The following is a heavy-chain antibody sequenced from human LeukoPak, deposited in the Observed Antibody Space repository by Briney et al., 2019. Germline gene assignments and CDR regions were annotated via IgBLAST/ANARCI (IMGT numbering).Heavy chain of an antibody. V-gene: IGHV3-7*01. D-gene: IGHD5-18*01. CDR2: IKQDGSVE. CDR1: GFTFENYW. Sequence: GGSLRLSCAASGFTFENYWLSWVRQVPRKGPEWVANIKQDGSVEHYLDSVKGRFTISRDNAKNSLFLQMDSLIAEDTAVYYCARWAGVTDQWGQGTLVTVSS. CDR3: ARWAGVTDQ. J-gene: IGHJ4*02.